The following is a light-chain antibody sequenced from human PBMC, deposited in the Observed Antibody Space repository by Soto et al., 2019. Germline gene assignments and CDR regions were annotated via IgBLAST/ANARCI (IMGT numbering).Light chain of an antibody. V-gene: IGKV1D-13*01. CDR3: QQYDNLPST. CDR1: QGISSA. J-gene: IGKJ5*01. CDR2: DAS. Sequence: AIQLTQSPSSLSASVGDRVTITCRASQGISSALAWYQQKPGKAPKLLIYDASSLESGVPSRFSGSGSGTDFTLTISSLQPEDIATYYCQQYDNLPSTFGQGTRLEIK.